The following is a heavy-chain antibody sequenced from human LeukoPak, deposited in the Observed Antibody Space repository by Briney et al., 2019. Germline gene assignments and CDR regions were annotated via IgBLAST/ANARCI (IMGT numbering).Heavy chain of an antibody. CDR3: ARAASSGWYDDY. D-gene: IGHD6-19*01. V-gene: IGHV3-21*01. J-gene: IGHJ4*02. CDR1: GFTFSSYS. Sequence: GGSLRLSCAASGFTFSSYSMNWVRQAPGKGLEWVSSISSSSSSIYYADSVKGRFTISRDNAKNSLYLQMNSLRAEDTAVYYCARAASSGWYDDYWGQGTLVTVSS. CDR2: ISSSSSSI.